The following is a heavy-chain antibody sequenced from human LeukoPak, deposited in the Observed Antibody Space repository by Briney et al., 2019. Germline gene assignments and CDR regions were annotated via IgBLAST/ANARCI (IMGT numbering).Heavy chain of an antibody. D-gene: IGHD1-26*01. CDR1: GYSITSGYY. V-gene: IGHV4-38-2*01. CDR3: ATTDIVGATNAFDI. J-gene: IGHJ3*02. CDR2: IYHSGST. Sequence: NPSETLSLTCAVSGYSITSGYYWGWIRQAPGKGLEWIGSIYHSGSTYYNPSLKSRVTISVDTSKNQFSLKLSSVTAADTAVYYCATTDIVGATNAFDIWGQGTMVTVSS.